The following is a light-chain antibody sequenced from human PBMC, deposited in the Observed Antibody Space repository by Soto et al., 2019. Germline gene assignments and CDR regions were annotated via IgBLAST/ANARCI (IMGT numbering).Light chain of an antibody. CDR3: HQYMRYPT. CDR2: DVS. V-gene: IGKV1-5*01. J-gene: IGKJ1*01. CDR1: QRIDTW. Sequence: MSHSASAVSSTVGDRVTSTCRASQRIDTWLAWYQHKPGKAPKLLIYDVSTLQSGVPSRFSGSGSGTEFSLAISRLPPDDFAPSSCHQYMRYPTFAEGTKLDIK.